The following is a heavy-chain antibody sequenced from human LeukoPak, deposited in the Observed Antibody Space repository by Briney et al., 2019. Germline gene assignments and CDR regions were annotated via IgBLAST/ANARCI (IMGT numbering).Heavy chain of an antibody. CDR3: AREHGYYYMDV. V-gene: IGHV4-30-4*08. J-gene: IGHJ6*03. CDR1: GGSISSGDYY. D-gene: IGHD2-21*01. Sequence: SQTLFLTCTVSGGSISSGDYYWSWIRQPPGKGLEWIGYIYYSGSTYYNPSLKSRVTISVDTSKNQFSLKLSSVTAADTAVYYCAREHGYYYMDVWGKGTTVTVSS. CDR2: IYYSGST.